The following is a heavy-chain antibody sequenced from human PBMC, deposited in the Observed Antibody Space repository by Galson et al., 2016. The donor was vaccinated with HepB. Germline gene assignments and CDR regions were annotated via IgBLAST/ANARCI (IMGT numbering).Heavy chain of an antibody. V-gene: IGHV1-3*01. CDR2: INPGNGNT. CDR1: GYIFISYA. J-gene: IGHJ6*02. Sequence: SVKVSCKVSGYIFISYAIHWVRVRQAPGRRLEWMGWINPGNGNTKYSQEFQGRVIFTRDTSASTTYMELSSLTSEDTAFYYCARGGSYDFLSGYYTDYGMDVWGQGTTVTVSS. CDR3: ARGGSYDFLSGYYTDYGMDV. D-gene: IGHD3-3*01.